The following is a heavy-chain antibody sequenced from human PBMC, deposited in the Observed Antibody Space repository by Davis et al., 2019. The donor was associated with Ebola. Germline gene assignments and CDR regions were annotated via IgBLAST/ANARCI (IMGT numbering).Heavy chain of an antibody. CDR2: ISYDGSNK. CDR3: AKGTYSSS. V-gene: IGHV3-30*18. D-gene: IGHD6-13*01. J-gene: IGHJ4*02. CDR1: GFTFSSYG. Sequence: GESLKISCAASGFTFSSYGMHWVRQAPGKGLEWVAVISYDGSNKYYADSVKGRFTISRDNSKNTLYLQMNSLRAADTAVYYCAKGTYSSSWGQGTLVTVSS.